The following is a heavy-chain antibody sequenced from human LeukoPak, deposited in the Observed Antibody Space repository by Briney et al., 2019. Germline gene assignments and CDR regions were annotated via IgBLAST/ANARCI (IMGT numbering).Heavy chain of an antibody. V-gene: IGHV4-31*03. CDR3: ARDSRGTGYYYYYGMDV. J-gene: IGHJ6*02. D-gene: IGHD3/OR15-3a*01. CDR2: IYYSGST. CDR1: GGSISSGAYY. Sequence: PSETLSLTCTVSGGSISSGAYYWSWIRQHPGKGPEWIGYIYYSGSTYYNPSLQSRVTISVDTSKNQFSLKLTSVTAADTAVYYCARDSRGTGYYYYYGMDVWGQGTTVTVSS.